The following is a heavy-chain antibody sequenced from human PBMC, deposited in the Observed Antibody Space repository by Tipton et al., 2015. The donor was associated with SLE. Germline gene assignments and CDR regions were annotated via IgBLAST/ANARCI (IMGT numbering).Heavy chain of an antibody. Sequence: GLVKPSETLSLTCTVSAGSVTDYYWSWIRQPPGKGLEWLGYIYHNGRTNYNPSLKSRVTISVDTSKNHLSLKLTSVTATDTAVYYCARHMWFTEVFPVDSFDIWGQGTKVTVSS. V-gene: IGHV4-59*08. CDR2: IYHNGRT. D-gene: IGHD2-21*01. CDR3: ARHMWFTEVFPVDSFDI. CDR1: AGSVTDYY. J-gene: IGHJ3*02.